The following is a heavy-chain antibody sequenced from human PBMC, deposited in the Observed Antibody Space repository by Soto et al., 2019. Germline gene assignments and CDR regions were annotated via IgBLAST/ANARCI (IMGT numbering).Heavy chain of an antibody. J-gene: IGHJ6*02. D-gene: IGHD6-19*01. V-gene: IGHV1-3*04. Sequence: ASVKVSCKASGYTFTNYPMHWVRQAPGQRIEWMGWINTGNANAKYSQKFQGRLTITRDTSATTAYMELSSLRSEDTAVYYCARYRCAVAGLHYYRMDVCGQGATVTVSS. CDR2: INTGNANA. CDR1: GYTFTNYP. CDR3: ARYRCAVAGLHYYRMDV.